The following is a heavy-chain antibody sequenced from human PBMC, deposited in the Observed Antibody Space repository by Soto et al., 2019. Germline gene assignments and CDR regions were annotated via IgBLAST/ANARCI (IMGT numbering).Heavy chain of an antibody. D-gene: IGHD3-3*01. CDR1: GFTFSSYW. CDR2: IKQDGSEK. CDR3: ARYYDFWSGYYGALGGTRAYYYMAV. J-gene: IGHJ6*03. V-gene: IGHV3-7*01. Sequence: GGSLRLFCAASGFTFSSYWMSWVRQAPGKGLEWVANIKQDGSEKYYVDSVKGRFTISRDNAKNSLYLQMNSLRAEDTAVYYCARYYDFWSGYYGALGGTRAYYYMAVWGKGTTVTVSS.